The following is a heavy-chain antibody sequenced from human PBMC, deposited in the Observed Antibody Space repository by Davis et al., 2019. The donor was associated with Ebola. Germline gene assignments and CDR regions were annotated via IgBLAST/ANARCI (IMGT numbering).Heavy chain of an antibody. V-gene: IGHV4-31*03. D-gene: IGHD3-22*01. CDR3: ARAGVETVRYYYDSSGYLDAFDI. Sequence: MPSETLSLTCTVSGGSISSGGYYWSWIRQHPGKGLEWIGYIYYSGSTYYNPSLKSRVTISVDTSKNQFSLKLSSVTAADTAVYYCARAGVETVRYYYDSSGYLDAFDIWGQGTMVTVSS. CDR1: GGSISSGGYY. CDR2: IYYSGST. J-gene: IGHJ3*02.